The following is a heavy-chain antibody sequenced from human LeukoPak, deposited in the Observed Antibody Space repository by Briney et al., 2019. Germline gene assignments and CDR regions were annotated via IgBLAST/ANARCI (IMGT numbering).Heavy chain of an antibody. CDR1: GFTVSSNN. Sequence: GGSLGLSCAASGFTVSSNNMSWGRPAPGKGRGWVYSISSSGSDIYYEDPVTGRFTFSRDNAKNLLYLQMNSLRAEDTAVYYWARDRLSSGCLDNWGQGPLVSVS. D-gene: IGHD6-19*01. CDR3: ARDRLSSGCLDN. CDR2: ISSSGSDI. V-gene: IGHV3-21*01. J-gene: IGHJ4*02.